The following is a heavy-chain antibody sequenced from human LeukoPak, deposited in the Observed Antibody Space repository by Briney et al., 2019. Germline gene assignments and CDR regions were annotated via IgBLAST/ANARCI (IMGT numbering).Heavy chain of an antibody. CDR2: IKQDGSEK. D-gene: IGHD1-20*01. CDR1: GFTFRSYW. Sequence: GGSLRLSCAASGFTFRSYWMSWVRQAPGQGLEWVANIKQDGSEKYYVDSVKGRFTISRDNAKNSLSLQMNSLRAEDTAVSYCARPNWSFEYWGQGTLVTVSS. CDR3: ARPNWSFEY. V-gene: IGHV3-7*01. J-gene: IGHJ4*02.